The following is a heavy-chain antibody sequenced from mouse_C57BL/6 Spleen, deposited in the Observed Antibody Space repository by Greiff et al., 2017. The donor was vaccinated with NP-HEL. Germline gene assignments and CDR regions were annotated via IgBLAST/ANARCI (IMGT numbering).Heavy chain of an antibody. J-gene: IGHJ4*01. CDR2: IWSGGST. D-gene: IGHD3-2*01. Sequence: VQLVESGPGLVQPSQSLSITCTVSGFSLTSYGVHWVRQSPGKGLEWLGVIWSGGSTDYNAAFISRLSISKDNSKSQVFFKMNSLQADDTAIYYCARRDSARAMDYWGQGTSVTVSS. CDR1: GFSLTSYG. V-gene: IGHV2-2*01. CDR3: ARRDSARAMDY.